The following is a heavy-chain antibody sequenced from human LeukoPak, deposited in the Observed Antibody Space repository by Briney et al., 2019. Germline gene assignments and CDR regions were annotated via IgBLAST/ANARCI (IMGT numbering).Heavy chain of an antibody. CDR1: GFTFSTYG. Sequence: TGGSLRLSCEASGFTFSTYGMYWVRQAPDKGLEWVSFISYDEGTKYYADSVKGRFTISRDNSKSTLYLQMNSLRSEDTAVYFCGEGVGGSGGYWGQGTLVTVSS. V-gene: IGHV3-30*02. CDR3: GEGVGGSGGY. J-gene: IGHJ4*02. D-gene: IGHD1-26*01. CDR2: ISYDEGTK.